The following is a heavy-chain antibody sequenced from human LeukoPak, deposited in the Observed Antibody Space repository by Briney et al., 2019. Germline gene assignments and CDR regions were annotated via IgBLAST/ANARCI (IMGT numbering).Heavy chain of an antibody. D-gene: IGHD6-13*01. CDR2: ISSSGSTI. CDR1: GFTFSDYY. J-gene: IGHJ3*02. CDR3: ANLPGYSSSWYREAFDI. Sequence: GGSLRLSCAASGFTFSDYYMSWIRQAPGKGLEWVSYISSSGSTIYYADSVKGRFTISRDNAKNSLYLQMNSLRAEDTAVYYCANLPGYSSSWYREAFDIWGQGTMVTVSS. V-gene: IGHV3-11*01.